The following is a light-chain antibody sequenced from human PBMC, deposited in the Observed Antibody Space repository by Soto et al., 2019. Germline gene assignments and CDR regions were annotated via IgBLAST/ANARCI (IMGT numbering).Light chain of an antibody. CDR3: QSYDSSLSAVV. V-gene: IGLV1-40*01. CDR2: DNT. Sequence: QSVLTQPPSVSGAPGQRVTISCTGSSSNIGAGFDVYWYQHLPGTAPKLLIYDNTNRPSRVPDRFSGSKSGTSASLAITGLQAEDEADYYCQSYDSSLSAVVFGGVTKLTVL. J-gene: IGLJ2*01. CDR1: SSNIGAGFD.